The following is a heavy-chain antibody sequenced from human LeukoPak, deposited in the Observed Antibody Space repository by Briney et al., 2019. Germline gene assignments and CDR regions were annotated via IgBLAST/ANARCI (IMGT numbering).Heavy chain of an antibody. CDR1: GGSISSSSYY. CDR3: ARRPMVRGDPFDY. V-gene: IGHV4-39*01. J-gene: IGHJ4*02. Sequence: SETLSLTCTVSGGSISSSSYYWGWIRQPPGKGLEWIGTIYYTGSTYYNPSPKSRVTISVDTSKNHFSLRLSSVTAADTAVYYCARRPMVRGDPFDYWGQGTLVTVSS. CDR2: IYYTGST. D-gene: IGHD3-10*01.